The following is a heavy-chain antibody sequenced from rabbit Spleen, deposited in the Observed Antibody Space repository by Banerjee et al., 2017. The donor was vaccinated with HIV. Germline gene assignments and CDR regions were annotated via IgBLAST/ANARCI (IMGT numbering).Heavy chain of an antibody. CDR3: ARDGAGGSYFAL. CDR1: GFTLSSYY. D-gene: IGHD8-1*01. Sequence: SLKLSCKASGFTLSSYYMNWVRQAPGKGLEWIGYIDPVFGITYYANWVNGRFSISRENAQNTVSLQMTSLTAADTATYFCARDGAGGSYFALWGPGTLVTVS. V-gene: IGHV1S7*01. CDR2: IDPVFGIT. J-gene: IGHJ6*01.